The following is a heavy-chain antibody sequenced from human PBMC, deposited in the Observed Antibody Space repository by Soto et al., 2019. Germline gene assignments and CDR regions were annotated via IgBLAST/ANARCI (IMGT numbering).Heavy chain of an antibody. D-gene: IGHD3-10*01. CDR3: AKDRRITMVRGVLRAFDS. J-gene: IGHJ4*01. CDR2: IKQDGSEK. V-gene: IGHV3-7*03. CDR1: GFTFSSYW. Sequence: PGGSLRLSCAASGFTFSSYWMSWVRQAPGKGLEWVANIKQDGSEKYYVDSVKGRFTISRDNAKNMLYLQMNSLRAEDTAVYYCAKDRRITMVRGVLRAFDSWGQGNLVTVSS.